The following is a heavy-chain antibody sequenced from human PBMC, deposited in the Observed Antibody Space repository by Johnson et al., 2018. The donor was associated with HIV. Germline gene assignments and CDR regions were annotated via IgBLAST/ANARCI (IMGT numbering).Heavy chain of an antibody. J-gene: IGHJ3*01. CDR3: ARDGRDLVTRGSFDV. Sequence: QEQLVESGGGVVQPGRSLRLSCAASGFTFSTYGMHWVRQAPGKGLEWVAVISYDESNKYYADSVKGRFTISRDNSKNMVYLQMNSLRPEDTAVYYGARDGRDLVTRGSFDVWGQGTVVTVSS. CDR2: ISYDESNK. D-gene: IGHD3-9*01. V-gene: IGHV3-30*03. CDR1: GFTFSTYG.